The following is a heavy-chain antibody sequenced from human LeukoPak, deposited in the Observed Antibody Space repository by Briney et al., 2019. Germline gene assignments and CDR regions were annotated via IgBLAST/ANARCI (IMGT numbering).Heavy chain of an antibody. Sequence: SETLSLTCTVSGGSISSYYWSWIRQPPGKGLEWIGYIYYSGSTNYNPSLKSRVTISVDTSKNQFSLKLSSVTAADTAVYYCARRKPRSAFDIWGQGTMVTVSS. V-gene: IGHV4-59*01. D-gene: IGHD6-13*01. CDR2: IYYSGST. CDR3: ARRKPRSAFDI. CDR1: GGSISSYY. J-gene: IGHJ3*02.